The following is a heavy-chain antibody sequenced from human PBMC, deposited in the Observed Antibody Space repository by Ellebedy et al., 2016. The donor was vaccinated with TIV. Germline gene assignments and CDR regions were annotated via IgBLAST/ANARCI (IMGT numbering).Heavy chain of an antibody. Sequence: ASVKVSXXASGYTFTSYGISWVRQAPGQGLEWMGWISAYNGNTNYAQKLQGRVTMTTDTSTSTAYMELRSLRSDDTAVYYCARSRGSRVRSIAAAGPFDYWGQGTLVTVSS. J-gene: IGHJ4*02. V-gene: IGHV1-18*01. CDR3: ARSRGSRVRSIAAAGPFDY. CDR2: ISAYNGNT. D-gene: IGHD6-13*01. CDR1: GYTFTSYG.